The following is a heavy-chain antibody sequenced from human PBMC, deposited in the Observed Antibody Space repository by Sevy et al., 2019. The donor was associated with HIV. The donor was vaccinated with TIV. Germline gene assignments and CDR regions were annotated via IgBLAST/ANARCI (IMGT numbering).Heavy chain of an antibody. Sequence: ASVKVSCKASGGTFSNYAISWVRQAPGQGLEWMGGFIPMFDTANSAQKFQGRVTLTADGSTSTAYMELSSLRSEDTAVYYCASSYYESSGYSPLYYYGMDVWGQGTTVTVS. CDR3: ASSYYESSGYSPLYYYGMDV. CDR1: GGTFSNYA. D-gene: IGHD3-22*01. V-gene: IGHV1-69*13. CDR2: FIPMFDTA. J-gene: IGHJ6*02.